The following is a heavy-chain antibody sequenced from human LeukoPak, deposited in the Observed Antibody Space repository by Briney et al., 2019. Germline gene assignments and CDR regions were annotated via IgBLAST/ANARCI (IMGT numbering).Heavy chain of an antibody. CDR2: ISDTGATT. Sequence: GGSLRLSCAGPGFTFSSYAMSWVRQAPGKGLEWVSAISDTGATTYDADSVKGRFTISRDNAKNSVYLQMNNLRAEDTAVYYCARDRLGDYDHSGYYDKWGQGTLVTVSS. J-gene: IGHJ4*02. V-gene: IGHV3-23*01. CDR1: GFTFSSYA. D-gene: IGHD3-22*01. CDR3: ARDRLGDYDHSGYYDK.